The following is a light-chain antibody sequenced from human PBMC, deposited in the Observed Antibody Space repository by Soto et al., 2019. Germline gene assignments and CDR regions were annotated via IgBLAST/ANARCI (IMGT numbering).Light chain of an antibody. CDR2: EVT. Sequence: QSVLTQPPSASWSPGQSVTTSCTGTSSDVGGYNYVSWHQQHPGKAPKLMISEVTKRPSGVPDRFSGSKSGNTASLTVSGLQDEDEADYYCSSYAGSNNYVFGSGTKVTVL. V-gene: IGLV2-8*01. CDR3: SSYAGSNNYV. J-gene: IGLJ1*01. CDR1: SSDVGGYNY.